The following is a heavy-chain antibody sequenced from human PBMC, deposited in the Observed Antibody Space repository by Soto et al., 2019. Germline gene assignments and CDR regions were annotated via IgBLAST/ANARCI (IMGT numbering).Heavy chain of an antibody. V-gene: IGHV1-8*01. CDR2: MNPNSGNT. Sequence: GASVKVSCKASGYTFTSYDINWVRQATGQGHEWKGWMNPNSGNTGYAQKFQGRVTMTRNTSISTAYMELSSLRSEDTVVYYCARGAYNWNPNYYYYYMDVWGKGTTVTVSS. J-gene: IGHJ6*03. D-gene: IGHD1-20*01. CDR1: GYTFTSYD. CDR3: ARGAYNWNPNYYYYYMDV.